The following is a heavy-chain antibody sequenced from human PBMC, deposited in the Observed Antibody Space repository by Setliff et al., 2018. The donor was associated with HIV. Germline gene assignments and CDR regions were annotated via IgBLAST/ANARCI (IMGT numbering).Heavy chain of an antibody. CDR2: TSYDGRNK. J-gene: IGHJ4*02. V-gene: IGHV3-30*01. CDR3: TPLHY. CDR1: GLTFSRSA. D-gene: IGHD2-15*01. Sequence: GGSLRLSCTASGLTFSRSAMHWVRQAPGKGLEWVAVTSYDGRNKYYADSVKGRFTISRDNSKSTLYLQMTSLRPEDTAVYYCTPLHYWGQGTLVTVSS.